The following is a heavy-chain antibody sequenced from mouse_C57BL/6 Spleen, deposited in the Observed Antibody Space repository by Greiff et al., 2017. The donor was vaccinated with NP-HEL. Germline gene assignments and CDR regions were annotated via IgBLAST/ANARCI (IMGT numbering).Heavy chain of an antibody. D-gene: IGHD2-5*01. CDR1: GFTFSSYG. J-gene: IGHJ4*01. Sequence: EVHLVESGGDLVKPGGSLKLSCAASGFTFSSYGMSWVRQTPDKRLEWVATISSGGSYTYYPDSVKGRFTISRDNAKNTLYLQMSSLKSEDTAMYYCARPDSKGAMDYWGQGTSVTVSS. CDR3: ARPDSKGAMDY. V-gene: IGHV5-6*01. CDR2: ISSGGSYT.